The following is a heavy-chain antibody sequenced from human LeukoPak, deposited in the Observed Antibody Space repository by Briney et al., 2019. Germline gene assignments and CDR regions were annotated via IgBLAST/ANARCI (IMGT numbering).Heavy chain of an antibody. CDR3: ARRRKGLRYFDWLPLGY. J-gene: IGHJ4*02. Sequence: GASVTVSFKASGYTFTIYGINWVRQAPGQGLEWMAWISAYNGNTNYEQKLQGRVTLTTDTSTSTAYMELSSLRSEDTAVYYCARRRKGLRYFDWLPLGYWGQGTLVTVSS. CDR1: GYTFTIYG. D-gene: IGHD3-9*01. CDR2: ISAYNGNT. V-gene: IGHV1-18*01.